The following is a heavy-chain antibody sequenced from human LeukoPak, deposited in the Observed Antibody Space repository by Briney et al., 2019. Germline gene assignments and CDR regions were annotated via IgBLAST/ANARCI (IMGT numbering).Heavy chain of an antibody. CDR2: INHSGST. Sequence: PSETLSLTCAVYGGSFSGYYWSWIRQPPGKGPEWIGEINHSGSTNYNPSLKSRVTISVDTSKNQFSLNLNSVTAADTAVYYCARLYYYGSGTSRPEWGQGTLVTVSS. CDR1: GGSFSGYY. J-gene: IGHJ4*02. CDR3: ARLYYYGSGTSRPE. D-gene: IGHD3-10*01. V-gene: IGHV4-34*01.